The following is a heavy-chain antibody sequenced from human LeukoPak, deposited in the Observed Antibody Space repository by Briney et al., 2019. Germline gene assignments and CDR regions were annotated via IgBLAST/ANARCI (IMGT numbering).Heavy chain of an antibody. CDR1: GFTFSSYA. J-gene: IGHJ5*02. CDR3: ARDSADVLLWFGEHSNWFDP. V-gene: IGHV3-30*04. D-gene: IGHD3-10*01. CDR2: ISYDGSNK. Sequence: QPGRSLRLSCAASGFTFSSYAMHWVRQAPGKGLEWGAVISYDGSNKYYADSVKGRFTISRDNSKNTLYLQMNSLRAEDTAVYYCARDSADVLLWFGEHSNWFDPWGQGTLVTVSS.